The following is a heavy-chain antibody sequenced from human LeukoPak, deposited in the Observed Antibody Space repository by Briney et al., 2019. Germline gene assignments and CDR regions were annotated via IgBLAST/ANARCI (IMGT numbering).Heavy chain of an antibody. CDR2: INPNSGGT. CDR1: GYTFTGYY. CDR3: ARDYRDVLLWFGELSK. J-gene: IGHJ4*02. Sequence: VASVKVSCKASGYTFTGYYMHWVRQAPGQGLEWMGWINPNSGGTNYAQKFQGRVTMTRDTSISTAYMELRSLRSDDTAVYYCARDYRDVLLWFGELSKWGQGTLVTVSS. D-gene: IGHD3-10*01. V-gene: IGHV1-2*02.